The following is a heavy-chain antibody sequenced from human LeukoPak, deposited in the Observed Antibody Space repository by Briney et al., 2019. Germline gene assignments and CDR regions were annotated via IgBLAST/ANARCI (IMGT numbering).Heavy chain of an antibody. J-gene: IGHJ5*02. V-gene: IGHV3-23*01. CDR1: GFPFSNHA. Sequence: PGGSLRLSCAASGFPFSNHAMSWVRQPPGKGLEWVSAISNGNTYYADSVRGRFTISRDDSKNMVYLQMNSLRDEDTALYYCVREAGYCASVCLKSNWFDPWGRGTLVTVSS. CDR2: ISNGNT. D-gene: IGHD2-21*02. CDR3: VREAGYCASVCLKSNWFDP.